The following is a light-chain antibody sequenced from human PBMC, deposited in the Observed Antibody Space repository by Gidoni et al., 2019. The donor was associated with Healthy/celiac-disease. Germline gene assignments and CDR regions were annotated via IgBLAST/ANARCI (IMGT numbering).Light chain of an antibody. J-gene: IGKJ1*01. CDR3: QQYNNWPPWT. CDR2: DAS. CDR1: QSVSSS. V-gene: IGKV3-15*01. Sequence: EILMTQPPATLSVSPGERATLSVRASQSVSSSLAWYQQKPGQAPRLLIYDASTRATGIPARFSGSGSGTEFTLIISSLQSEDFAVYYCQQYNNWPPWTFGQGTKVEIK.